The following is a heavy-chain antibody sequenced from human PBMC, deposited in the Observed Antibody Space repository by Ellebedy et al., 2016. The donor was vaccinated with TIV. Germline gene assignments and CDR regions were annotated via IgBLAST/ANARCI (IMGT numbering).Heavy chain of an antibody. CDR2: ISSNGGST. Sequence: GGSLRLXCSASGFTFSSYAMHWVRQAPGKGLEYVSAISSNGGSTYYADSVKGRFTISRDNSKNTLYLQMSSLRAEDTAVYYCVKDFRYCSSTSCHDLDYWGQGTLVTVSS. V-gene: IGHV3-64D*06. J-gene: IGHJ4*02. CDR1: GFTFSSYA. CDR3: VKDFRYCSSTSCHDLDY. D-gene: IGHD2-2*01.